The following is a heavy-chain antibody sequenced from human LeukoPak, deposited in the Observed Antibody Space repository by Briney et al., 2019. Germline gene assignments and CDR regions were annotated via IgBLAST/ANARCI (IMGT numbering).Heavy chain of an antibody. Sequence: GGSLRLSCAASGFTFSSNYMSWVRQAPGKGLEWVSIIYSGGGTYYADSVKGRFTISRDNSKNTLYLQMDNLRAEDTAVYYCARAMEFDYWGQGTLVTVSS. CDR2: IYSGGGT. J-gene: IGHJ4*02. CDR3: ARAMEFDY. V-gene: IGHV3-53*01. D-gene: IGHD3-10*01. CDR1: GFTFSSNY.